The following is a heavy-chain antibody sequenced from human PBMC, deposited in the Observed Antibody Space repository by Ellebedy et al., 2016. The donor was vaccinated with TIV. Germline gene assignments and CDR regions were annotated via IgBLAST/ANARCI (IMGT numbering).Heavy chain of an antibody. CDR1: GGSITNDGYH. D-gene: IGHD1-14*01. V-gene: IGHV4-39*07. CDR2: IHSSGLT. CDR3: ASDSNNIRWFYF. J-gene: IGHJ5*01. Sequence: MPSETLSLTCTVSGGSITNDGYHWGWIRQTPGRGLEWVGTIHSSGLTYYNPSLKSRVTISADTSKAQVSLKLLSVTAADTAIYYCASDSNNIRWFYFWGQGTLVTVSS.